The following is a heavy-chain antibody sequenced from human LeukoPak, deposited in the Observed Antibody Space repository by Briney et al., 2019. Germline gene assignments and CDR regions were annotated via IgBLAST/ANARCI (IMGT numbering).Heavy chain of an antibody. D-gene: IGHD2-2*01. CDR1: GYTFTGYY. V-gene: IGHV1-2*02. CDR3: ARDRYCSSTSCSLPDY. Sequence: ASVKVSCKASGYTFTGYYMHWGRQAPGQGLVCMGWINSNSGGTNYAQKFQGRVTMTRDTSISTAYMELSRLRSDDTAVYYCARDRYCSSTSCSLPDYWGRGTLVTVSS. J-gene: IGHJ4*02. CDR2: INSNSGGT.